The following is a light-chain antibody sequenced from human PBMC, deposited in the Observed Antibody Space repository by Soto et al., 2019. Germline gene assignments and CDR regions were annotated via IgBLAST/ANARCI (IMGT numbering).Light chain of an antibody. CDR2: DVS. Sequence: QSALTQPRSVSGSPGQSVTISCTGTSSDVGGYNYVSWYQQHPGKAPKLMIYDVSKRPSGVPDRFSGSKSGNTASLTISGLQAEDEAAYYCCSYAGSYGYVFGTGTKLTVL. V-gene: IGLV2-11*01. CDR1: SSDVGGYNY. CDR3: CSYAGSYGYV. J-gene: IGLJ1*01.